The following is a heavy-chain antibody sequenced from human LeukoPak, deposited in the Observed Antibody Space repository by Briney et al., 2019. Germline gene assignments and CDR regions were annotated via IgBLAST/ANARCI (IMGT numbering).Heavy chain of an antibody. D-gene: IGHD3-3*01. Sequence: SGGSLRLSCAASGFTFSNAWMSWVRQAPGKGLEWVGRIKSKTDGGTTDYAAPVKGRFTISRDDSKNTLYLQMNSLKTEDTAVYYCTTGGTYMREVTISWGQGTLVTVSS. CDR1: GFTFSNAW. J-gene: IGHJ4*02. CDR3: TTGGTYMREVTIS. CDR2: IKSKTDGGTT. V-gene: IGHV3-15*01.